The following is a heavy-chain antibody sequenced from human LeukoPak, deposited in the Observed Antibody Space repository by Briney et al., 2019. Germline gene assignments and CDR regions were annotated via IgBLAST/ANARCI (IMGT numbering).Heavy chain of an antibody. CDR2: ITGSGGWT. CDR3: AKDPNGDYIGAFDV. Sequence: PGGSLRLSCAASGFTFSSYSMNWVRQAPGKGLEWVSAITGSGGWTLYADSVKGRFTISRDNSKNTLYLEMSSLRVEDTAVYYCAKDPNGDYIGAFDVWGQGTMVTVSS. J-gene: IGHJ3*01. CDR1: GFTFSSYS. D-gene: IGHD4-17*01. V-gene: IGHV3-23*01.